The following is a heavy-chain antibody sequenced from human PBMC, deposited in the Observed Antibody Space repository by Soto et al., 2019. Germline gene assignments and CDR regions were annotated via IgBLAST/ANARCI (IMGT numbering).Heavy chain of an antibody. D-gene: IGHD1-26*01. Sequence: EVQLVESGGGLVQPGGSLRLSCAASGFTFSTYNMQWVRQAPGKGLEWVSYISSSSSTIHYADSVKGRLSVSRDNAKNSLYLQVNSLRAEDTAVYYCARDSGSWPSWFDPWGQGAQVTVSS. J-gene: IGHJ5*02. CDR2: ISSSSSTI. CDR1: GFTFSTYN. CDR3: ARDSGSWPSWFDP. V-gene: IGHV3-48*01.